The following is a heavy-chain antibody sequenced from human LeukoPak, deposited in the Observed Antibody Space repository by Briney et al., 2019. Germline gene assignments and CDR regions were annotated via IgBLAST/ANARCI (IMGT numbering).Heavy chain of an antibody. CDR2: MNHNSGNT. CDR1: GYTFTSYD. CDR3: ASAPPKAADGTNWFCP. J-gene: IGHJ5*02. V-gene: IGHV1-8*03. D-gene: IGHD6-13*01. Sequence: GASVKVSCKASGYTFTSYDINWVRQATGQGLEWMGWMNHNSGNTGYAQKFQGRVTITRNTSINTANMELNSLSSEDTAVYYCASAPPKAADGTNWFCPWGPGNP.